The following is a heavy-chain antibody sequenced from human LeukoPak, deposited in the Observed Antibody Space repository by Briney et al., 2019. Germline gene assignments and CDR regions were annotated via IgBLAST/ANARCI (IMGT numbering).Heavy chain of an antibody. D-gene: IGHD3-10*01. CDR3: ARDGYYGSGSYYRRYFDY. CDR1: GYTFTVYY. Sequence: ASVTVSFKASGYTFTVYYMHWVRQAPGQGGEWMGWINPNSGGTNYAQKFQGRGTLTRDRAISTAYMELSGLRSDDTAVYYCARDGYYGSGSYYRRYFDYWGQGTLVTVSS. J-gene: IGHJ4*02. CDR2: INPNSGGT. V-gene: IGHV1-2*02.